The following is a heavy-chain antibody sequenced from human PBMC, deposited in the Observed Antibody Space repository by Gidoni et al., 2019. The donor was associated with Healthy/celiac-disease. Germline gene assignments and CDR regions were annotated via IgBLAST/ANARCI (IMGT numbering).Heavy chain of an antibody. CDR2: IYSGGST. Sequence: EVQLVESGGGLIQPGGSLRLSCAASGFTVSSNYMSWVRQAPGKGLEWVSVIYSGGSTYYADSVKGRFTISRDNSKNTLYLQMNSLRAEDTAVYYCASGRGRYYYYGMDVWGQGTTVTVSS. V-gene: IGHV3-53*01. J-gene: IGHJ6*02. CDR3: ASGRGRYYYYGMDV. D-gene: IGHD1-26*01. CDR1: GFTVSSNY.